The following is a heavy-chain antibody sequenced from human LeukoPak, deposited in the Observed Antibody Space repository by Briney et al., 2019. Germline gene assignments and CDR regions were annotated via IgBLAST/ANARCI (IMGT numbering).Heavy chain of an antibody. V-gene: IGHV3-53*01. CDR2: IYSFGNT. CDR3: ANRGF. J-gene: IGHJ4*02. CDR1: GFTVTTDF. Sequence: GGSLRLSCAASGFTVTTDFMIWVRQVPGKGLEWVSSIYSFGNTYNADSVKGRFTISRDTSKNTLYLQMNSLKPEDTAVYYCANRGFWGRGALVTVSS.